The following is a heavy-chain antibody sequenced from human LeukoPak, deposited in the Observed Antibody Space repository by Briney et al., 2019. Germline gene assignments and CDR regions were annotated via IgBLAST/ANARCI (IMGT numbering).Heavy chain of an antibody. V-gene: IGHV1-69*04. D-gene: IGHD2-15*01. CDR3: ARDHCSPGTCLGGH. CDR2: IIPSLDVA. Sequence: SVKVSCKASGDTFIPYAFSWVRQAPGQGLEWIGRIIPSLDVANYAHKFQGRVTLSVDRDTATTYMEVTSLRSEDTAIYYCARDHCSPGTCLGGHWGQGTLVTVSS. J-gene: IGHJ4*02. CDR1: GDTFIPYA.